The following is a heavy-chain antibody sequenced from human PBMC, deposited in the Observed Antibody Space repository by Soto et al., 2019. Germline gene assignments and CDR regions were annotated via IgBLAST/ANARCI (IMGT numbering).Heavy chain of an antibody. CDR1: GFTFSSYG. D-gene: IGHD3-3*01. CDR3: AKSRRFLEWLSLAV. Sequence: GGSLRLSCAASGFTFSSYGMHWVRQAPGKGLEWVAVISYDGSNKYYADSVKGRFTISRDNSKNTLYLQMNSLRAEDTAVYYCAKSRRFLEWLSLAVWGQGTTVTVSS. J-gene: IGHJ6*02. V-gene: IGHV3-30*18. CDR2: ISYDGSNK.